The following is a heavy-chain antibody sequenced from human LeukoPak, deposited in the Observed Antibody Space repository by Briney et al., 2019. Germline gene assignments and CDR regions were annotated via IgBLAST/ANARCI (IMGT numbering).Heavy chain of an antibody. J-gene: IGHJ4*02. CDR1: GFTFSSYG. CDR3: ARDVDITGTTWFDY. Sequence: GGSLRLSCAASGFTFSSYGMNWVRQAPGKGLEWVSSISSSSSYIYYADSVKGRFTVSRDNAKNSLYLQMNSLRAEDTAVYYCARDVDITGTTWFDYWGQGTLVTVSS. V-gene: IGHV3-21*01. D-gene: IGHD1-7*01. CDR2: ISSSSSYI.